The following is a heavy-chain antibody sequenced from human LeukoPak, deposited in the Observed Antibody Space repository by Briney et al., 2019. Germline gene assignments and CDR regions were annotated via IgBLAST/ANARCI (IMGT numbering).Heavy chain of an antibody. D-gene: IGHD3-22*01. V-gene: IGHV4-31*03. Sequence: SETLSLTCTVSGGSTSSGGYYWSWIRQHPGKGLEWIGYIYYSGSTYYNPSLKSRVTISVDTSKNQFSLKLSSVTAADTAVYYCARALLPDSGYYHFDYWGQGTLVTVSS. CDR1: GGSTSSGGYY. CDR2: IYYSGST. CDR3: ARALLPDSGYYHFDY. J-gene: IGHJ4*02.